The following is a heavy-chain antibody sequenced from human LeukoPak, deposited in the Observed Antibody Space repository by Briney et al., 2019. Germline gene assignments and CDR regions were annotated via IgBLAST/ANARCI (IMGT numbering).Heavy chain of an antibody. CDR1: GFTVRTYH. CDR2: VYSDGST. J-gene: IGHJ4*02. V-gene: IGHV3-53*01. CDR3: ARGWSLVTAMTY. Sequence: GGSLRLSCAASGFTVRTYHMSWVRLAPGKGLEWVSVVYSDGSTYYADSVKGRFTISRDNSKNTLYLKMNSLRAEDTAVYYCARGWSLVTAMTYWDQGTLVTVSS. D-gene: IGHD2-21*02.